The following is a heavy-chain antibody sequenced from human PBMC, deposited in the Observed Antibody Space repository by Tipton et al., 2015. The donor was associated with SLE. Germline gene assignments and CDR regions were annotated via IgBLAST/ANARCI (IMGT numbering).Heavy chain of an antibody. CDR2: IYYSGST. CDR1: GDSIIGYY. J-gene: IGHJ3*02. V-gene: IGHV4-59*01. CDR3: VAGSSGGAFDI. Sequence: TLSLTCTVSGDSIIGYYWSWIRQRPGKGLEWIGYIYYSGSTNYNPSLKSRVSISLDMSKNQFSLKLRSVTAADTAVYYCVAGSSGGAFDIWGQGTMVTVSS. D-gene: IGHD6-13*01.